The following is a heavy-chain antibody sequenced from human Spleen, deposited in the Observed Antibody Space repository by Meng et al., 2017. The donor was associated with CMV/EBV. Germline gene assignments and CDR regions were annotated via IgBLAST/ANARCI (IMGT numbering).Heavy chain of an antibody. Sequence: SETLSLTCIVSGGSISNNNYYWGWIRQPPGKGLEWIGSTHYTGNVQYNSFLKSRITISVDTPKNHFALRLNSVTAADTAVYYCAQFAAGTMLDHWGQGTLVTVSS. D-gene: IGHD3-3*01. J-gene: IGHJ5*02. V-gene: IGHV4-39*06. CDR2: THYTGNV. CDR3: AQFAAGTMLDH. CDR1: GGSISNNNYY.